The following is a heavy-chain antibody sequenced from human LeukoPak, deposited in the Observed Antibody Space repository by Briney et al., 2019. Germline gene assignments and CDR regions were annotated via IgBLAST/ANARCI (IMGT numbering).Heavy chain of an antibody. CDR3: ASGASTVRLGELSPSPVDY. CDR2: ISSSSSYI. D-gene: IGHD3-16*02. CDR1: GFTFSSYS. Sequence: PGGSLRLSCAASGFTFSSYSMNWVRQAPGKGLEWVSSISSSSSYIYYADSVKGRFTISRDNAKNSLYLQMNSLRAEDTAVYYCASGASTVRLGELSPSPVDYWGQGTLVTVSS. V-gene: IGHV3-21*01. J-gene: IGHJ4*02.